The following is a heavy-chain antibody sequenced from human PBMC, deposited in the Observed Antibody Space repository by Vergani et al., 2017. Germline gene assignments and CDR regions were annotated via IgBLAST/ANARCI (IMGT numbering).Heavy chain of an antibody. J-gene: IGHJ3*02. V-gene: IGHV4-38-2*02. CDR1: GYYISRGYY. D-gene: IGHD3-3*02. CDR3: ARXFWVSQGVGAFET. Sequence: QVQIQESGPGLVKPSETLSLTCSVSGYYISRGYYWGWIRQPPGKGLEWIATVFHSGSAYYNPSLRRRVTISGETSKNQFSLRLTTLTAADTAVYYCARXFWVSQGVGAFETWGRGTEVSVSS. CDR2: VFHSGSA.